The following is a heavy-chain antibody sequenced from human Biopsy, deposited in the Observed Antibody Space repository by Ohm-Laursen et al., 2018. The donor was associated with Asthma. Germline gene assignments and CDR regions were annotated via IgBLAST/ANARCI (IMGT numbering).Heavy chain of an antibody. CDR1: GFTFDNYT. Sequence: SLRLSCAASGFTFDNYTMHWVRQAPGKGLEWVTIISYDGSNKYYADSVEGRFTISRDNSKNTLFLQMSSLRPEDTAVYYCARGGRHYYEYYGMDVWGQGTTVTVSS. CDR3: ARGGRHYYEYYGMDV. D-gene: IGHD3-10*01. J-gene: IGHJ6*02. V-gene: IGHV3-30*04. CDR2: ISYDGSNK.